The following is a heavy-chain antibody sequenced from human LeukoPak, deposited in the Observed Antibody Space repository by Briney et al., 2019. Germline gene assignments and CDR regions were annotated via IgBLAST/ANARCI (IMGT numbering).Heavy chain of an antibody. CDR1: GDSIRSGSFH. D-gene: IGHD4-23*01. Sequence: SETLPLTCSVSGDSIRSGSFHWHWIRQPAGKGLEWIGRIYITGSTDYNPSLKSRVTMSVDTSNNQFSLKLTSVTAADTAVYYCAKSWGYAANSLHIQHWGQGARVIVSA. J-gene: IGHJ1*01. CDR3: AKSWGYAANSLHIQH. V-gene: IGHV4-61*02. CDR2: IYITGST.